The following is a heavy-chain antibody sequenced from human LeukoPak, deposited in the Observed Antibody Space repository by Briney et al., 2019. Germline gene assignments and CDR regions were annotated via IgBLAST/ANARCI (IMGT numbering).Heavy chain of an antibody. CDR2: ISSSSSYI. Sequence: GGSLRLSCAASGFTFSSYSMNCVRQAPGKGLEWVSSISSSSSYIYYADSVKGRFTISRDNAKNSLYLQMNSLRAEDTAVYYCARDRRYSSSWYYPYGMDVWGQGTTVTVSS. J-gene: IGHJ6*02. V-gene: IGHV3-21*01. D-gene: IGHD6-13*01. CDR1: GFTFSSYS. CDR3: ARDRRYSSSWYYPYGMDV.